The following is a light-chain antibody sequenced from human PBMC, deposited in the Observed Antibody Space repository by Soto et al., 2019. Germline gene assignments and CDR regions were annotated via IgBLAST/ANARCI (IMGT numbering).Light chain of an antibody. V-gene: IGLV1-44*01. J-gene: IGLJ3*02. Sequence: QSVLTQPPSTSGTPGPRVTISCSGSRSNIGRSTVNWYQQLPGTAPKVLVYSTNQRPSGGPDRFSGSKSGTSASLAISGLQSEYEANYYCAAWYDTLSLWVFGGGTKLTVL. CDR3: AAWYDTLSLWV. CDR1: RSNIGRST. CDR2: STN.